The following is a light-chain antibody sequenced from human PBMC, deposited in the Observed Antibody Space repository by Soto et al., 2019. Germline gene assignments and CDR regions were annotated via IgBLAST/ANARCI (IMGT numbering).Light chain of an antibody. CDR3: SSYTGSNTRT. Sequence: QSALTQPASVSGSPGQSITISCTGTRSDIGGYNYVSWYQQHPGKAPKLILFDFNSRPSGVSNRFSGSKSGNTASLTISGLQAEDEADYYCSSYTGSNTRTFAEGTKLTVL. V-gene: IGLV2-14*01. CDR1: RSDIGGYNY. J-gene: IGLJ2*01. CDR2: DFN.